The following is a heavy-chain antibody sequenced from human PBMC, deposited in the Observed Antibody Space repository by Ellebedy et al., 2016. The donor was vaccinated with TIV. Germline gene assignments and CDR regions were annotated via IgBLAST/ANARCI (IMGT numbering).Heavy chain of an antibody. D-gene: IGHD3-9*01. CDR2: ISVYNGNT. CDR3: ARVAGRYWFDP. Sequence: AASVKVSCKASGYTFTSYGISWVRQAPGQGLEWMGWISVYNGNTNYAQKLQGRVTMTTDTSTSTAYMELRSLRSDNTAVYYCARVAGRYWFDPWGQGTLVTVSS. CDR1: GYTFTSYG. V-gene: IGHV1-18*01. J-gene: IGHJ5*02.